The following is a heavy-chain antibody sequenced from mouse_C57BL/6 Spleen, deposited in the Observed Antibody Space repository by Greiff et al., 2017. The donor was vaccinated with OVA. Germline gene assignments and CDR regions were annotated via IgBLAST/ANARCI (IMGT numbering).Heavy chain of an antibody. J-gene: IGHJ4*01. CDR2: IDPANGNT. CDR3: ARWPFITTVVADAMDY. V-gene: IGHV14-3*01. Sequence: VQLQQSVAELVRPGASVKLSCTASGFNIKNTYMHWVKQRPEQGLEWIGRIDPANGNTKYAPKFQGKATITADTSSNTAYLQLSSLTSEDTAIYYGARWPFITTVVADAMDYWGQGTSVTVSS. D-gene: IGHD1-1*01. CDR1: GFNIKNTY.